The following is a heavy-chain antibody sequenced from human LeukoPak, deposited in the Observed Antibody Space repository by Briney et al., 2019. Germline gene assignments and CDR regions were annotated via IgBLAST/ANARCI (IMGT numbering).Heavy chain of an antibody. J-gene: IGHJ4*02. V-gene: IGHV3-21*01. CDR2: ISVRSNYI. D-gene: IGHD3-22*01. CDR1: GYTFSSYS. CDR3: VRLRRNSDTSGFYYYYDF. Sequence: GGSLRLSCAASGYTFSSYSINWVRQAPGPRLEGVSAISVRSNYIYYADSVRGRFRISRDDARDSLYLQINSLRAEGTAVYYCVRLRRNSDTSGFYYYYDFWGQGTLVTVSS.